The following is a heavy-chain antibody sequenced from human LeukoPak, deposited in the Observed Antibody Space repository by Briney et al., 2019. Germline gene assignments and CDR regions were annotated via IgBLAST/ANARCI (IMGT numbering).Heavy chain of an antibody. J-gene: IGHJ4*02. CDR3: TRLTYTKGWYFDY. CDR2: IIVMFETP. V-gene: IGHV1-69*13. CDR1: GGTFKNYA. D-gene: IGHD4-11*01. Sequence: PSVKVSCKGSGGTFKNYAINWVRQAPGQGLEWVGGIIVMFETPTYAQKFRGRVTFTVDESTNSAHMELNSLTSEDTAIYYCTRLTYTKGWYFDYWGLGTPVTVSS.